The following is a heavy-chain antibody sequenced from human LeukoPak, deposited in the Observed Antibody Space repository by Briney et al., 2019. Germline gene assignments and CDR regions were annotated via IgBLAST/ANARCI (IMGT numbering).Heavy chain of an antibody. D-gene: IGHD6-19*01. J-gene: IGHJ4*02. V-gene: IGHV3-23*01. Sequence: PGESLRLSCAASGFTFSDYAVTWVRQAPGKGLERVSGVSGSGTTTYYADSVKGRFSISRDNSKNTLYLQMNSLRAEDTAVYYCAKRYSSGWLFDYWGQGTLVTVSS. CDR3: AKRYSSGWLFDY. CDR2: VSGSGTTT. CDR1: GFTFSDYA.